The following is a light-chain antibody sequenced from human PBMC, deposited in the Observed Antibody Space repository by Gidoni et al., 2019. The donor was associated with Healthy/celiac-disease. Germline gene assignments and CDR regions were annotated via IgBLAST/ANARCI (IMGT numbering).Light chain of an antibody. V-gene: IGKV3-20*01. CDR1: QRVSSSY. Sequence: EIVLTQSPVTMFLSPGEPATLSCRASQRVSSSYLAWYQPKPGQAPRLLIYGASSRATGIPDRFSGSGSGTDFTLTISRLEPEDFAVYYCQQYGSSPPWTFGQGTKVEIK. CDR3: QQYGSSPPWT. J-gene: IGKJ1*01. CDR2: GAS.